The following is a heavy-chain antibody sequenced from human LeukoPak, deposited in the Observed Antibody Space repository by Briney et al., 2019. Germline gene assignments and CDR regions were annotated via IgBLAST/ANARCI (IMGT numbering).Heavy chain of an antibody. Sequence: GGSLRLSCAASGFPFSSYGMHWVRQAPGKGLEWVAFIPDDGNNVYYSDSVRGRFTVSRDSSRNTLYLQMNSLRVEDSALYYCSGGTYYSDYWGQGTLVTVSS. CDR2: IPDDGNNV. V-gene: IGHV3-30*03. CDR3: SGGTYYSDY. J-gene: IGHJ4*02. D-gene: IGHD1-7*01. CDR1: GFPFSSYG.